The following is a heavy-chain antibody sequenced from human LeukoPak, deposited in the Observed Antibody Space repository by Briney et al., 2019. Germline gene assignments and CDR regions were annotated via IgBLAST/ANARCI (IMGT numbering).Heavy chain of an antibody. Sequence: GASVKLSCKASGYTFTGYYMHWVRQAPGQGLEWMGWINLNSGGTNYAQKFQGRVTMTRDTSISTAYMELSRLRSDETAVYYCARGYDSSGYYYSIWYWGEGNLVTVSS. V-gene: IGHV1-2*02. D-gene: IGHD3-22*01. CDR1: GYTFTGYY. CDR3: ARGYDSSGYYYSIWY. J-gene: IGHJ4*02. CDR2: INLNSGGT.